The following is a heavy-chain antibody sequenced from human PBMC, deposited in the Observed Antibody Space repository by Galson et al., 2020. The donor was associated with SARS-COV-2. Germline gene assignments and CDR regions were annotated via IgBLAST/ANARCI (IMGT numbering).Heavy chain of an antibody. Sequence: AAVTVSCTASRYSFTRYGISWVRQAPGQGPEWMGWISGSNYNTKYIQKFQDRITMTTDTSTGTAYMELGNLRTDDTAVYYCARSGRGTYRYFDLWGRGTLVTVSS. CDR1: RYSFTRYG. CDR3: ARSGRGTYRYFDL. V-gene: IGHV1-18*01. CDR2: ISGSNYNT. D-gene: IGHD3-16*01. J-gene: IGHJ2*01.